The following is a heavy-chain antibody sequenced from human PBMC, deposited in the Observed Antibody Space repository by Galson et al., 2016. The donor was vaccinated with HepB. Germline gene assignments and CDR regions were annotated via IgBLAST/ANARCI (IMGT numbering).Heavy chain of an antibody. CDR1: GFTFSDYY. D-gene: IGHD1-26*01. V-gene: IGHV3-11*06. Sequence: SLRLSCAASGFTFSDYYMHWIRQAPGKGLEWVSYIGKSTSYTNYADSVEGRFTISRDNAQNSLYLQMDGLRAEDTAVYYCAKGGKYYYYMDVWGKGTTVTVSS. J-gene: IGHJ6*03. CDR2: IGKSTSYT. CDR3: AKGGKYYYYMDV.